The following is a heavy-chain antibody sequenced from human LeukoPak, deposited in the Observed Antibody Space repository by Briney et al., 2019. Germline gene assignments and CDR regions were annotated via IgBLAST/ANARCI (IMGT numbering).Heavy chain of an antibody. V-gene: IGHV3-21*01. Sequence: GGSLRLSCAASGFTFSSYSMNWVRQAPGKGLEGVSSISSSSSYIYYADSVKGRFTISRDNAKNSLYLQMNSLRAEDTAVYYCARDGAWAIFGVVSRNDAFDIWGQGTMVTVSS. D-gene: IGHD3-3*01. J-gene: IGHJ3*02. CDR1: GFTFSSYS. CDR2: ISSSSSYI. CDR3: ARDGAWAIFGVVSRNDAFDI.